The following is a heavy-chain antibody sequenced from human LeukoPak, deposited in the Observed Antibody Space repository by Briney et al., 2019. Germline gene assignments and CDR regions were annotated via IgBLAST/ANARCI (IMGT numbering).Heavy chain of an antibody. Sequence: SETLSLTCTVSGGSINSYHWSWIRQPPGRGLEWIGYIYYSGSTNYNPSLESRVTISVDTSKNHFFLKLSSVTAADTAMYYCARSSGWSRMDVWGQGTTVTVSS. V-gene: IGHV4-59*01. J-gene: IGHJ6*02. D-gene: IGHD6-19*01. CDR2: IYYSGST. CDR3: ARSSGWSRMDV. CDR1: GGSINSYH.